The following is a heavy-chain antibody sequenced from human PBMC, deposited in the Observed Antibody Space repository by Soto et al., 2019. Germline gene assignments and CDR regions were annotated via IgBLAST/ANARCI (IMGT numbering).Heavy chain of an antibody. Sequence: SSETLSLTCTVSGGSISSYYWSWIRQPAGKGLEWIGRIYTSGSTNYNPSLKSRVTMSVDTSKNQFSLKLGSVTAADTAVYYCARDLPPGYSYGDYYYYYGMDVWGQGTTVTVSS. CDR1: GGSISSYY. J-gene: IGHJ6*02. D-gene: IGHD5-18*01. V-gene: IGHV4-4*07. CDR2: IYTSGST. CDR3: ARDLPPGYSYGDYYYYYGMDV.